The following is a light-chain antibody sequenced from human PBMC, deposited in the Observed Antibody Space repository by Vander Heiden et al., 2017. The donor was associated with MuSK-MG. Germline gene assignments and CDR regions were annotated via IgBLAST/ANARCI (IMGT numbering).Light chain of an antibody. J-gene: IGKJ3*01. V-gene: IGKV1-33*01. CDR3: QQYDNLLT. Sequence: DIQMTQSPSSLSASVGDRVTITCQASQDISNYLNWYQQKPGKAPKLLIYDASNLETGVPSRCSGSGSGTDFTFTISSLQPEDIATYYCQQYDNLLTFGPGTKVDIK. CDR2: DAS. CDR1: QDISNY.